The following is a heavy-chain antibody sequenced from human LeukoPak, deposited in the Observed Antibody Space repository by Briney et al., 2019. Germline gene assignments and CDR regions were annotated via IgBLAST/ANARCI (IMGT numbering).Heavy chain of an antibody. CDR3: AKDQYVLRTFGWPRD. D-gene: IGHD3-9*01. CDR2: ISYDGSTQ. V-gene: IGHV3-30*18. CDR1: GLDFSSYG. J-gene: IGHJ4*02. Sequence: GKSLRLSCAASGLDFSSYGMHWVRQTPDKGLEWLALISYDGSTQHYAPSVKGRFTISRDNAKNTVDLQMNSLRPEDTAVYYCAKDQYVLRTFGWPRDWGQGTLVMVSS.